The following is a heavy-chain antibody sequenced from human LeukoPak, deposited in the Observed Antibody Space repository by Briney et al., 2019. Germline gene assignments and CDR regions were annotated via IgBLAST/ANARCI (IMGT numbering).Heavy chain of an antibody. V-gene: IGHV4-30-2*01. CDR2: IYHSGST. Sequence: SETLSLTCAVSGGSISSGAYSWTWIRQPPGKELESIGYIYHSGSTYYNPSLKSRVTISVDRSKNQFSLKLSSVTAADTAVYYCARGYSSSWNWFDPWGQGTLVTVSS. CDR3: ARGYSSSWNWFDP. J-gene: IGHJ5*02. CDR1: GGSISSGAYS. D-gene: IGHD6-13*01.